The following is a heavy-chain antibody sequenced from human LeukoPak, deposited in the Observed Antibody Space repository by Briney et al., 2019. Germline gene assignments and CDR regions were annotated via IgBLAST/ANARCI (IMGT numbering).Heavy chain of an antibody. Sequence: GGSLRLSCAASGFTFSSYSMNWVRQAPGKGLEWVSVIYSGGGTYYADSVKGRFTISRDNTKNTVYLQMNSLRVEDTAVYYCATETDEYWGQGTLVTVSS. J-gene: IGHJ4*02. CDR2: IYSGGGT. CDR1: GFTFSSYS. D-gene: IGHD2-21*02. CDR3: ATETDEY. V-gene: IGHV3-66*01.